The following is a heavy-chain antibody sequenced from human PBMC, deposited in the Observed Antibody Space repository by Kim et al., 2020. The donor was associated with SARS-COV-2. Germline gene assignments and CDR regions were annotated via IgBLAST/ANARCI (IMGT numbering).Heavy chain of an antibody. CDR2: ITYDGDNNKK. CDR3: VKEQSSGWYRTSDY. J-gene: IGHJ4*02. D-gene: IGHD6-19*01. V-gene: IGHV3-30*18. CDR1: GFTVSSCG. Sequence: GGSLRLSCAASGFTVSSCGMHWFRQAPGKGLEWLTVITYDGDNNKKYYADSVRGRFTISRDNSRNTLYLNMNSLRVEDTALYYCVKEQSSGWYRTSDYWGQGTLVTVSS.